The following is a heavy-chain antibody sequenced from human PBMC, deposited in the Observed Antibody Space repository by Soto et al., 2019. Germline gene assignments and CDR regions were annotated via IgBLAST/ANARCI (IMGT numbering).Heavy chain of an antibody. V-gene: IGHV4-34*01. CDR2: INHSGST. CDR3: ARGQLMTTVTTGWFDP. Sequence: SETLSLTCAVYGGSFSGYYWSWIRQPPGKGLEWIGEINHSGSTNYNPSLKSRVTISVDTSKNQFPLKLSSVTAADTAVYYCARGQLMTTVTTGWFDPWGQGTLVTVSS. J-gene: IGHJ5*02. CDR1: GGSFSGYY. D-gene: IGHD4-17*01.